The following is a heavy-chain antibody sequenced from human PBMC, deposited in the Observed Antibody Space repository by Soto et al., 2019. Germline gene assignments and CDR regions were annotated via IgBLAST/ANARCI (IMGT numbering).Heavy chain of an antibody. D-gene: IGHD4-17*01. Sequence: SETLSLTCTVSGGSISTYYWNWIRQPPGKGLEWIGYIYYSGSTNYNPSLKSRVTISVDTSKNQFSLKLSSVTAADTAVYYCASTSTNYGDFGEYYFDYWGQGTLVTVSS. V-gene: IGHV4-59*08. J-gene: IGHJ4*02. CDR1: GGSISTYY. CDR2: IYYSGST. CDR3: ASTSTNYGDFGEYYFDY.